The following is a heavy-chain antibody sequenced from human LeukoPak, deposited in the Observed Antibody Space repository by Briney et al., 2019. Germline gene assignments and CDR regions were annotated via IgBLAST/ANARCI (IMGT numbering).Heavy chain of an antibody. CDR2: IYYSGST. CDR3: ARGGGGNLHFDY. D-gene: IGHD2-15*01. Sequence: SETLSLTCTVSGGSISSGGYYWSWIRQHPGKGLEWIGYIYYSGSTYYNPSLKSRVTISVDTSKNQFSLKLSSVTAADTAVYYCARGGGGNLHFDYWGQGTLATVSS. J-gene: IGHJ4*02. CDR1: GGSISSGGYY. V-gene: IGHV4-31*03.